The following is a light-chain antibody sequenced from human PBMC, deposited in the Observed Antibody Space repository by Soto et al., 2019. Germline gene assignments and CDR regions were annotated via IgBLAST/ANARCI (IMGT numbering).Light chain of an antibody. CDR2: EVS. V-gene: IGKV1-5*03. J-gene: IGKJ1*01. Sequence: DILLTQSPSKMSASVGDRVTISCRASQSINKWLAWYQHKPGKAPNLLIYEVSTLHSGVPSRFSGSGSGTEFTLTISSLRPDEFATYYCQHYSGDRATFGQGTKVDIK. CDR1: QSINKW. CDR3: QHYSGDRAT.